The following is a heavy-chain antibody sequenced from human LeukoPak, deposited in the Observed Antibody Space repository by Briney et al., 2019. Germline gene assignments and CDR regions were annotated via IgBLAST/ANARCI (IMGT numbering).Heavy chain of an antibody. J-gene: IGHJ3*02. CDR2: INPSGGSS. CDR1: GYTFINYY. D-gene: IGHD6-13*01. CDR3: ARKKQQFLLRTKSDDRCDI. Sequence: ASVKVSCKASGYTFINYYIHWVRQAPGQGLEWMGIINPSGGSSNYAQKFQGRVTMTWDMPTSTVYMELSSLRSDDTAVYYCARKKQQFLLRTKSDDRCDIWGQGTMVTVSS. V-gene: IGHV1-46*01.